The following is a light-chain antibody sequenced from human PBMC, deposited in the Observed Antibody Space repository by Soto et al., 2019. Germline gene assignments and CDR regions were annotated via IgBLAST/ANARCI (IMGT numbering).Light chain of an antibody. CDR3: QQYEKWWT. J-gene: IGKJ1*01. CDR1: ESVGSN. CDR2: GAS. V-gene: IGKV3-15*01. Sequence: VLTQSPATLSSSPGERATLSCRASESVGSNLAWYQQRTGQAPRLLIYGASTRAIGIPLRFSGSGSGTEFTLNISSLQSEDFAVYYCQQYEKWWTFGQGTMVDFK.